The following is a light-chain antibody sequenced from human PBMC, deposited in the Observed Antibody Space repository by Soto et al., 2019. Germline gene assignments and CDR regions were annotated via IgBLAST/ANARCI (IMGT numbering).Light chain of an antibody. CDR2: ATS. Sequence: EIGFTQSPGTLSFSPGETATLSCRASQTVNSDYLAWFQQRPGQAPRLLIFATSRRATDIPDRFSGSGSGTDFTLAIRRLEPEDFAVYYCHQFGYSPRTFGQGTKV. CDR3: HQFGYSPRT. J-gene: IGKJ1*01. V-gene: IGKV3-20*01. CDR1: QTVNSDY.